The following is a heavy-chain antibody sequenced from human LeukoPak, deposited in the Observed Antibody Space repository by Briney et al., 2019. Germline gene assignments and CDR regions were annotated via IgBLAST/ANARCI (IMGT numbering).Heavy chain of an antibody. CDR2: INTNTGNP. J-gene: IGHJ6*02. Sequence: ASVKVSCKDSGYTFTSYAMNWVRQAPGQGLEWMGWINTNTGNPTYAQGFTGRFVFSLDTSVSTAYLQISSLKAEDTAVYYCAREPLSSSWSYYYYYGMDVWGQGTTVTVSS. D-gene: IGHD6-13*01. V-gene: IGHV7-4-1*02. CDR1: GYTFTSYA. CDR3: AREPLSSSWSYYYYYGMDV.